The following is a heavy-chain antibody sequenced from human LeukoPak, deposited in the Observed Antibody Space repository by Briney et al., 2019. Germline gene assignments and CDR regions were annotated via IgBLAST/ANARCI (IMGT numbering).Heavy chain of an antibody. J-gene: IGHJ4*02. CDR1: GGSISSYY. CDR2: IYTSGST. V-gene: IGHV4-4*07. CDR3: ARDSPTRYYDSSGYLLFFDY. D-gene: IGHD3-22*01. Sequence: SETLSLTCTVSGGSISSYYWSWIRQPAGKGLVWIGRIYTSGSTNYNPSLKSRVTMSVDTSKNQFSLKLSSVTAADTAVYYCARDSPTRYYDSSGYLLFFDYWGQGTLVTVSS.